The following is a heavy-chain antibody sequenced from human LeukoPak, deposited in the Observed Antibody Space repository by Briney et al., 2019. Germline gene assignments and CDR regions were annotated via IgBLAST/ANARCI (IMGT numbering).Heavy chain of an antibody. Sequence: SETLSLTCTVSGGSISSYYWSWIRQPPGKGLEWIGYIYYSGSTNYNPSLKSRVTISVDTSKNQFSLKLSSVTAADTAAYYCARDYGDLAGFDYWGQGTLVTVSS. J-gene: IGHJ4*02. V-gene: IGHV4-59*01. D-gene: IGHD4-17*01. CDR2: IYYSGST. CDR1: GGSISSYY. CDR3: ARDYGDLAGFDY.